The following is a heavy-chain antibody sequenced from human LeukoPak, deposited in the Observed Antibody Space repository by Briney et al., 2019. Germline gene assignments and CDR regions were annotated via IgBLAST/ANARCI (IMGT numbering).Heavy chain of an antibody. V-gene: IGHV3-7*05. CDR3: AKYRVRGVSPFDY. CDR1: GFTFSNYW. D-gene: IGHD3-10*01. J-gene: IGHJ4*02. Sequence: GGSLRLSCATSGFTFSNYWMSWVRQAPGKGLEWVANIKEDGSEKNYVDSVKGRFTISRDNAKNSLYLQMNSLRAEDTAVYYCAKYRVRGVSPFDYWGQGTLVTVSS. CDR2: IKEDGSEK.